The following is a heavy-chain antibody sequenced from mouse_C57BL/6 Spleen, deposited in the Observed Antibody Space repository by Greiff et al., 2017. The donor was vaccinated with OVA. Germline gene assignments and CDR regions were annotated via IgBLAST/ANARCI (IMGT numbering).Heavy chain of an antibody. CDR1: GYAFTNYL. D-gene: IGHD1-1*01. Sequence: VQLQQSGAELVRPGTSVKVSCKASGYAFTNYLIEWVKQRPGQGLEWIGVINPGSGGTNYNEKFKGKATLTADKSSSTAYMQLSSLTSEDSAVYFGARSPYGSRGYFDYWGQGTTLTVSS. CDR3: ARSPYGSRGYFDY. J-gene: IGHJ2*01. V-gene: IGHV1-54*01. CDR2: INPGSGGT.